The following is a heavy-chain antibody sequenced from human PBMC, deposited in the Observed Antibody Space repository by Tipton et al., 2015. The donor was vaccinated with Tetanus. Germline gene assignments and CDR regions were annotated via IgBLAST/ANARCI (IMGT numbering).Heavy chain of an antibody. Sequence: LRLSCTVSGDSLSNGDYYWSWIRQPPGKGLESIGYIYYSGSTYYNPSLKSRVTISVDTSKNQFSLKLSSGTAADTAVYYCACNPNIAAAGTGEDSGWFDPWGQGTLVTVPS. CDR1: GDSLSNGDYY. CDR3: ACNPNIAAAGTGEDSGWFDP. CDR2: IYYSGST. V-gene: IGHV4-30-4*01. J-gene: IGHJ5*02. D-gene: IGHD6-13*01.